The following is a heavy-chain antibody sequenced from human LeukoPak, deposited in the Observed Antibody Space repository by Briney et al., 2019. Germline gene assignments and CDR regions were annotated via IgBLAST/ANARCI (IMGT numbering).Heavy chain of an antibody. V-gene: IGHV4-39*07. CDR2: IYYSGST. J-gene: IGHJ4*02. CDR3: TRKMGVGGTRPFDY. CDR1: GGSISGSSYY. D-gene: IGHD1-14*01. Sequence: SETLSLTCTVSGGSISGSSYYWGWIRQPPGKGLEWIGSIYYSGSTYYNPSLKSRVTVSIDRSRNQFSLNLTSVTAADTAVYYCTRKMGVGGTRPFDYWGRGTLVTVSS.